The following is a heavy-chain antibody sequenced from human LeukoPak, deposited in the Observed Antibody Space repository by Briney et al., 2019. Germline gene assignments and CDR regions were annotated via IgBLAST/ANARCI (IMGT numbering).Heavy chain of an antibody. Sequence: PGESLRLSCSASGFTFSSYTMHWVRQAPGKGLEYVSGISSIGDSTYYADSVKGRFTISRDNSKNTLYLQLSSLRAEDTAVYYCARDPYDSSWGLCYFDYWGQGNLVTVSS. V-gene: IGHV3-64D*06. CDR1: GFTFSSYT. D-gene: IGHD3-22*01. CDR3: ARDPYDSSWGLCYFDY. CDR2: ISSIGDST. J-gene: IGHJ4*02.